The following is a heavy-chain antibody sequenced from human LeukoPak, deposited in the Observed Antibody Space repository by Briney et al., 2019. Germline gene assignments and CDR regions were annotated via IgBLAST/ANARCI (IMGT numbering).Heavy chain of an antibody. CDR3: ARDQSDGVVRGVGPSDY. V-gene: IGHV1-18*01. CDR2: ISPYNSNT. Sequence: ASVKVSCKASGYTFTSYGISWVRQAPGQGLEWMGWISPYNSNTNYALKLQGRVTMTTDTSTSTAYMELRSLRSDDTAVYYCARDQSDGVVRGVGPSDYWGQGTLVTVSS. J-gene: IGHJ4*02. D-gene: IGHD3-10*01. CDR1: GYTFTSYG.